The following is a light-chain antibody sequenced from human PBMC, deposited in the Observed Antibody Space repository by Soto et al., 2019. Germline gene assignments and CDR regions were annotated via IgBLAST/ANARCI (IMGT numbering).Light chain of an antibody. J-gene: IGKJ5*01. CDR3: QQYGSSPIT. CDR2: GAS. Sequence: IVLTHSPGTLSLSPGERATLSCTASQNINSIYLAWYQQKGGQAPRLLIHGASSRATGIPDRFSGSGSGTDFTLTISRLEPEDFAVYYCQQYGSSPITFGQGTRLEIK. V-gene: IGKV3-20*01. CDR1: QNINSIY.